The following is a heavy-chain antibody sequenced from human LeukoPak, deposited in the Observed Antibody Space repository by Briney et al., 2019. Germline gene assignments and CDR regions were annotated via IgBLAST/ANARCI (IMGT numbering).Heavy chain of an antibody. Sequence: SETLSLTCTVSGGSISSYYWSWIRQPAGKGLEWLGRIYTSGSTNYNPSLKSRVTMSVDTSKNQFSLKLSSVTAADTAVYYCARERPVDSSSWYPVPPRDWGQGTLVTVSS. CDR2: IYTSGST. CDR1: GGSISSYY. J-gene: IGHJ4*02. V-gene: IGHV4-4*07. CDR3: ARERPVDSSSWYPVPPRD. D-gene: IGHD6-13*01.